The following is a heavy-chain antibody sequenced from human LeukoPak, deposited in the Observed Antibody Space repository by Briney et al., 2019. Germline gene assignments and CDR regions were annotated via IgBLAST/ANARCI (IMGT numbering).Heavy chain of an antibody. CDR3: AETNTQDWFDP. CDR2: ICYSGET. Sequence: SETLSLTCRVSGGSISSTNYYWGWIRQPPGKGLEWIASICYSGETFYNPSLESRVAISVDTSSNEVFLDLFSVTAADTAMYYCAETNTQDWFDPWGRGTLVTVSS. D-gene: IGHD1-1*01. CDR1: GGSISSTNYY. J-gene: IGHJ5*02. V-gene: IGHV4-39*07.